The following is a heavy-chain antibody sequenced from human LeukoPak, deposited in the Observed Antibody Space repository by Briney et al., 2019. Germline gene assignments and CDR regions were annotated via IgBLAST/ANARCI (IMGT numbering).Heavy chain of an antibody. Sequence: GGSLRLSCAASGFTFSRDWMHWVRQAPGKGLVWVSRISDDGSITTYADSVQGRFTISRDNSKYTLFLQMNSLRAEDTAVYYCARDPNGDYIGAFDMWGPGTMVTVSS. CDR2: ISDDGSIT. CDR1: GFTFSRDW. CDR3: ARDPNGDYIGAFDM. V-gene: IGHV3-74*03. J-gene: IGHJ3*02. D-gene: IGHD4-17*01.